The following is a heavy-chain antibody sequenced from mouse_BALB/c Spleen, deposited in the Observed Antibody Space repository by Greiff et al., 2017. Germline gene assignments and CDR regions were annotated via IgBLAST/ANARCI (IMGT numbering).Heavy chain of an antibody. CDR1: GFTFSSYT. CDR2: ISSGGGNT. V-gene: IGHV5-9*03. CDR3: ARSLRYFDY. J-gene: IGHJ2*01. D-gene: IGHD1-1*01. Sequence: EVKLEESGGGLVKPGGSLKLSCAASGFTFSSYTMSWVRQTPEKRLEWVATISSGGGNTYYPDSVKGRFTISRDNAKNNLYLQMSSLRSEDTALYYCARSLRYFDYWGQGTTLTVSS.